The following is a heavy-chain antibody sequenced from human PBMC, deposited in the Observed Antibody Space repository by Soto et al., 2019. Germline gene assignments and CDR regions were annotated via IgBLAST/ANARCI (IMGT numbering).Heavy chain of an antibody. CDR1: GFTFSSYW. Sequence: GGSLRLSCAASGFTFSSYWMSWVRQAPGKGLEWVANIKQDGSEKYYVDSVKGRFTISRDNAKNSLYLQMNSLRAEDTAVYYCARGSDYDILTGLYHFDYWGQGTLVTVSS. J-gene: IGHJ4*02. D-gene: IGHD3-9*01. CDR2: IKQDGSEK. CDR3: ARGSDYDILTGLYHFDY. V-gene: IGHV3-7*01.